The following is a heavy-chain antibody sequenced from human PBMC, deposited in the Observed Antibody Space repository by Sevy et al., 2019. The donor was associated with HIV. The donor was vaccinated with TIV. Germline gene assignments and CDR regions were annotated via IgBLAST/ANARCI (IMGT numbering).Heavy chain of an antibody. CDR1: GGSISSNY. CDR3: ARSSGYSYGDFDY. J-gene: IGHJ4*02. D-gene: IGHD5-18*01. V-gene: IGHV4-59*01. CDR2: IYSSGSS. Sequence: SETLSLTCTVSGGSISSNYWSWIRQPPGKGLEWIGYIYSSGSSYNPSLKSRVSISMDTSKNQFSLKLNSVTAADTAVYYCARSSGYSYGDFDYWGQGTLVTVPS.